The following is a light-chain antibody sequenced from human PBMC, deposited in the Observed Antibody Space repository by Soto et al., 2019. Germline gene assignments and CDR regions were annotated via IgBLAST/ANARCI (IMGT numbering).Light chain of an antibody. CDR1: QSVRSK. J-gene: IGKJ5*01. Sequence: EIVMTQSPGTLSVSPGERATLSCRASQSVRSKLAWYQRKPGQAPRLLIYDASTRDTGIPARFSGSGSGTEFTLTISRLQSEDFAVYYCQQYNNWPPITFGQGTRLEIK. CDR2: DAS. CDR3: QQYNNWPPIT. V-gene: IGKV3-15*01.